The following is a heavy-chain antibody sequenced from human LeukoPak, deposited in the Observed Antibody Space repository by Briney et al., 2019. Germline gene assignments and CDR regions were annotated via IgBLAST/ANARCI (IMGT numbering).Heavy chain of an antibody. CDR2: ISAYNGNT. J-gene: IGHJ4*02. CDR3: ARDFVIAAAGMADY. V-gene: IGHV1-18*01. Sequence: ASVKVSCKASGYTFTSHGISWVRQAPGQGLEWMGWISAYNGNTNYAQKLQGRVTMTTETSTSTAYMELRSLRSDDTAVYYCARDFVIAAAGMADYWGQGTLVTVSS. CDR1: GYTFTSHG. D-gene: IGHD6-13*01.